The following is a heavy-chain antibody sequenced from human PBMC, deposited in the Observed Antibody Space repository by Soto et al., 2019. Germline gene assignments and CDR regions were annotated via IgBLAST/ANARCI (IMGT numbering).Heavy chain of an antibody. CDR2: ISSSGSTI. D-gene: IGHD5-18*01. J-gene: IGHJ4*02. V-gene: IGHV3-48*03. CDR1: GVTFSSYE. CDR3: AREDTAMVSFDS. Sequence: XGSLILSCAASGVTFSSYEMNWVRQAPGKGLEWVSYISSSGSTIYYADSVKGRFTISRDNAKNSLYLQMNSLRAEDTAVYYCAREDTAMVSFDSWGQGSLVTVSS.